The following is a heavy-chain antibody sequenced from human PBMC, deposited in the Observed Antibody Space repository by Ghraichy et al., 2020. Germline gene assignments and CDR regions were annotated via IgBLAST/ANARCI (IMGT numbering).Heavy chain of an antibody. CDR3: GGTVDTAYYFDY. J-gene: IGHJ4*02. Sequence: GSLRLSCAASGLTVSSNYMSWVRQAPGKGREWVSVIYSGGSTYYADSVKGRFTISRDNSKNTLYLQMNSLRAEDTAVYYCGGTVDTAYYFDYWGQGTLVTVSS. CDR1: GLTVSSNY. D-gene: IGHD5-18*01. CDR2: IYSGGST. V-gene: IGHV3-53*01.